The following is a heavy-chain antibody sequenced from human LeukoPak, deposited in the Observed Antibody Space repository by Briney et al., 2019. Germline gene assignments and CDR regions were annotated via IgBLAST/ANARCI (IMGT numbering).Heavy chain of an antibody. CDR3: ARTLYRCSSTSCYAGYYYYGMDV. Sequence: PSETLSLTCAVYGGSFSGYYWSWIRQPPGKGLEWIGEINHSGSTNYNPSLKSRVTISVDTSKNQFSLKLSSVTAADTAVYYCARTLYRCSSTSCYAGYYYYGMDVWGQGTTVPVSS. V-gene: IGHV4-34*01. D-gene: IGHD2-2*01. CDR1: GGSFSGYY. J-gene: IGHJ6*02. CDR2: INHSGST.